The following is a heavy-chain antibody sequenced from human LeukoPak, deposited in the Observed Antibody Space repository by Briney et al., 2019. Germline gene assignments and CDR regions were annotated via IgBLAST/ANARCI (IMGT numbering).Heavy chain of an antibody. CDR1: GGSISSYY. CDR3: ARAYCYTAYYFDY. CDR2: IYYSGST. V-gene: IGHV4-59*01. D-gene: IGHD3-16*02. Sequence: SETLSLTCTVSGGSISSYYWSWIRQPPGKGLEWIGYIYYSGSTNYNPSLKSRVTISVDTSKNQFSLKLSSVTAADTAVYYCARAYCYTAYYFDYWGQGTLVTVSS. J-gene: IGHJ4*02.